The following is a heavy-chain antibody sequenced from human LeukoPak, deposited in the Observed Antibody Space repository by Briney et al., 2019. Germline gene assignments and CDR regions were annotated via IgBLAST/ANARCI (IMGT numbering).Heavy chain of an antibody. Sequence: SVKVSCKASGYTFTSYGIGWVRQAPGQGLEWMGGIIPIFGTANYAQKFQGRVTITADESTSTAYMELRSLKSEDTAVYYCARDWGMGPSSSWAWGQGTLVTVSS. CDR2: IIPIFGTA. CDR1: GYTFTSYG. CDR3: ARDWGMGPSSSWA. V-gene: IGHV1-69*13. D-gene: IGHD6-13*01. J-gene: IGHJ5*02.